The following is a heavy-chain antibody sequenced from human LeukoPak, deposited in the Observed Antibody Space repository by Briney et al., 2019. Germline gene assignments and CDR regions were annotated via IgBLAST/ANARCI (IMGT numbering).Heavy chain of an antibody. J-gene: IGHJ4*02. V-gene: IGHV1-18*01. D-gene: IGHD3-22*01. Sequence: ASVKVSCKASGYTFTSYGISWVRQAPGQGLEWMGWISAYNGNTNYAQKLQGRVTMTTDTSTSTAYMELRSLRSDDTAVYYWAKLGTNYYDSSAKGYYFDYWGQGTLVTVSS. CDR1: GYTFTSYG. CDR2: ISAYNGNT. CDR3: AKLGTNYYDSSAKGYYFDY.